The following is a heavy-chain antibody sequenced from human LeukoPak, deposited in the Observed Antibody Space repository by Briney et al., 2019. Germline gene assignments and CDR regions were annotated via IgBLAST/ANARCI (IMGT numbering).Heavy chain of an antibody. Sequence: SETLSLTCTVSGGSISSYYWSWIRQPPGKGLEWIGYIYYSGSTNYNPSLKSRVTISVDTSKNQFSLKLSSVTAADTAVYYCARDRGITMIDTGPSNWLDPWGQGTLVTVSS. CDR2: IYYSGST. J-gene: IGHJ5*02. CDR1: GGSISSYY. CDR3: ARDRGITMIDTGPSNWLDP. V-gene: IGHV4-59*01. D-gene: IGHD3-22*01.